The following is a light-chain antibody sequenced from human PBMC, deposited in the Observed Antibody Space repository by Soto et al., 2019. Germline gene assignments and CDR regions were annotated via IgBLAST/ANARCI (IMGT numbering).Light chain of an antibody. J-gene: IGKJ1*01. CDR2: AAS. CDR3: QQSYSSSST. V-gene: IGKV1-39*01. Sequence: IRITQSPSSLSTSVGDRGTITCRASQSISNYLNWYQQRPGKAPKFLIYAASSLQSGVPSRFSGSGSGTDFTLTISSRQREAFATYFCQQSYSSSSTVGQGTKADVK. CDR1: QSISNY.